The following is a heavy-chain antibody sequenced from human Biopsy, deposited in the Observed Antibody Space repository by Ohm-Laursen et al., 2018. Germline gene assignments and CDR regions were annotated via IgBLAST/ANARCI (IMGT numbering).Heavy chain of an antibody. CDR1: GGSFTGHY. Sequence: PSETLSLTCTASGGSFTGHYWTWIRQPPGKGLEWIGHISHTGYTSYKSSLKSRVTISLDTSRKHFSLRLTSLAAADTAVYYCARGSNEYGGLYFPRWGQGTLLTVSS. CDR3: ARGSNEYGGLYFPR. V-gene: IGHV4-59*11. CDR2: ISHTGYT. D-gene: IGHD4-23*01. J-gene: IGHJ4*02.